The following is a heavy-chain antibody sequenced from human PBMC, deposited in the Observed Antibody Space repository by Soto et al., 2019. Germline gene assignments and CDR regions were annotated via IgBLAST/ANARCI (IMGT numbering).Heavy chain of an antibody. D-gene: IGHD6-19*01. Sequence: QVQLVQSGAEEKKPGASVKVSCKASGYTFTGYAMHWVRRAPGQRLEWMGWINAGNGNTKYSQKFQGRVTNTRDTSAGTAYMELSSLRSEDTAVYYCARAVAVAADFDYWGQGTLVTVSS. J-gene: IGHJ4*02. V-gene: IGHV1-3*05. CDR3: ARAVAVAADFDY. CDR1: GYTFTGYA. CDR2: INAGNGNT.